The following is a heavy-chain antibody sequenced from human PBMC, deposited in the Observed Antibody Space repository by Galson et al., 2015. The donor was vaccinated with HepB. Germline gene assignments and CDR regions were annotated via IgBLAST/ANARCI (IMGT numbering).Heavy chain of an antibody. CDR1: GFTFSSYG. D-gene: IGHD2-21*01. J-gene: IGHJ6*03. V-gene: IGHV3-33*01. Sequence: SLRLSCAASGFTFSSYGMHWVRQAPGKGLEWVAVIWYDGSNKYYADSVKGRFTISRDNSKNTLYLQMNSLRAEDTAVYYCARDSGGGDNNYYYMDVWGKGTTVTVSS. CDR3: ARDSGGGDNNYYYMDV. CDR2: IWYDGSNK.